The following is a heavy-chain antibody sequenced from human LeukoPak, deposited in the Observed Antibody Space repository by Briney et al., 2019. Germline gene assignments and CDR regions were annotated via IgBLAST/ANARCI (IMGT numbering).Heavy chain of an antibody. CDR3: ARGRTASGYYYYYMDV. D-gene: IGHD5-18*01. J-gene: IGHJ6*03. CDR1: GGSISSSNYY. Sequence: SETLSLTCTVSGGSISSSNYYWGWIRQPPGKGLEWIGSIYYSGSTYYNPSLKSRVTISVDTSKNQFSLKLNSVTAADTALYYCARGRTASGYYYYYMDVWGKGTMVTVSS. CDR2: IYYSGST. V-gene: IGHV4-39*07.